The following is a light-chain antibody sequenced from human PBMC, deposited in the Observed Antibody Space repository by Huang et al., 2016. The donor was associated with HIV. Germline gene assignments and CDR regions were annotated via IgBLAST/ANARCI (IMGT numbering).Light chain of an antibody. J-gene: IGKJ1*01. CDR1: QSVSSSY. CDR3: QQYGSSPPT. Sequence: EIVLTQSPGTLSLSPGERATLSCRASQSVSSSYLAWYQQNPGQAPRLLFYGASSRATGIPDRFSGSGSGTDFTLTISRLEPEDFAVYYCQQYGSSPPTFGQGTKVEIK. V-gene: IGKV3-20*01. CDR2: GAS.